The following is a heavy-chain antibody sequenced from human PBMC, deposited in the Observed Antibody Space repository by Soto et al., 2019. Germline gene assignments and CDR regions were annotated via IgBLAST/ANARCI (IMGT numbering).Heavy chain of an antibody. J-gene: IGHJ4*02. CDR2: ISRDGSHK. CDR3: ARSRNSAVADSFDF. CDR1: GFIFRNYA. D-gene: IGHD1-26*01. Sequence: GSLRLSCAASGFIFRNYAIHWVRQAPGKGLEWVAVISRDGSHKYYLDSVKGRFTTSRDNSKDTVNLLMNSLRDDDPAMYYCARSRNSAVADSFDFWGQGTLVTVSS. V-gene: IGHV3-30*04.